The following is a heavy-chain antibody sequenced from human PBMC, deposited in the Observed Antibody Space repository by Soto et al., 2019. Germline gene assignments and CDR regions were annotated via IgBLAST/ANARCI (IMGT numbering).Heavy chain of an antibody. D-gene: IGHD3-16*01. CDR3: ARVDMITFGGGDAFDI. J-gene: IGHJ3*02. Sequence: EASVKVSCKASGYTFTSYGISWVRQAPGQGLEWMGWISAYNGNTNYAQKLQGRVTMTTDTSTSTACMELRSLRSDDTAVYYCARVDMITFGGGDAFDILGQGTMVTVSS. V-gene: IGHV1-18*01. CDR1: GYTFTSYG. CDR2: ISAYNGNT.